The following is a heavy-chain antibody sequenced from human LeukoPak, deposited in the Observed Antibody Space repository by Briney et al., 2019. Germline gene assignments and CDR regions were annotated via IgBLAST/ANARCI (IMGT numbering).Heavy chain of an antibody. Sequence: ASVKVSCKASGGTFSSYAISWVRQAPGQGLEWMGRIIPIFGTANYAQKFQGRVTITTDESTSTAYMELSSLRSEGTAVYYCATDYCSSTSCYADAIPSAFDIWGQGTMVTVSS. CDR1: GGTFSSYA. J-gene: IGHJ3*02. V-gene: IGHV1-69*05. CDR3: ATDYCSSTSCYADAIPSAFDI. D-gene: IGHD2-2*01. CDR2: IIPIFGTA.